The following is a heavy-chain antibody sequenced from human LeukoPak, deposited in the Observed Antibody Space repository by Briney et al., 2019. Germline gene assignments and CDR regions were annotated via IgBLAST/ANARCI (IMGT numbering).Heavy chain of an antibody. J-gene: IGHJ4*02. CDR3: ARRGISYDFWSGYYDY. CDR2: IYYSGST. V-gene: IGHV4-59*08. CDR1: GGSISSYY. Sequence: SETLSLTCTVSGGSISSYYWSWIWQPPGKGLEWIGYIYYSGSTNYNPSLKSRVTISVDTSKNQFSLKLSSVTAADTAVYYCARRGISYDFWSGYYDYWGQGTLVTVSS. D-gene: IGHD3-3*01.